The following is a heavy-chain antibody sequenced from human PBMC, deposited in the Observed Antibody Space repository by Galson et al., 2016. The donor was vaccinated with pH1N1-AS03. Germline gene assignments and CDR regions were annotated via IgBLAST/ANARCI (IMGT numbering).Heavy chain of an antibody. CDR1: GFTFSSYA. CDR2: ISYDGSKK. V-gene: IGHV3-30*07. CDR3: ATWGDYLYYSDNSRHSESYFES. Sequence: SLRLSCAASGFTFSSYAMHWVRQAPGKGLEWVAVISYDGSKKYYADSVKGRFTISRDDSKNKLFLQMGSLRAEDTAVYYCATWGDYLYYSDNSRHSESYFESWGQGTLATVSS. J-gene: IGHJ4*02. D-gene: IGHD3-22*01.